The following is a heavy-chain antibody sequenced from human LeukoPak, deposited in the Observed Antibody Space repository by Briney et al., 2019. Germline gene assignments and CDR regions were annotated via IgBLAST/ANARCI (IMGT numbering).Heavy chain of an antibody. CDR3: ASLDYYGSGYTFDY. D-gene: IGHD3-10*01. V-gene: IGHV4-59*01. CDR2: IYYSGST. CDR1: GDSISSYY. J-gene: IGHJ4*02. Sequence: SETLSLTCTVSGDSISSYYWSWIRQPPGKGLEWIGYIYYSGSTNYDPSLKSRVTISVDMSKNQFSLKLSSVTAADTAVYYCASLDYYGSGYTFDYWGQGTLVTVSS.